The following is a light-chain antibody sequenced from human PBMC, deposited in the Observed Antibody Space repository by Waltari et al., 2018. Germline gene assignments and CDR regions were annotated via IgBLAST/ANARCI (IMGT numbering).Light chain of an antibody. J-gene: IGLJ1*01. Sequence: QSTLTQPASVSGSPGQSITISCTGSSPDIGDYNYVSWFQQHPDKVPKLLIYEVLNRPSGVSARFSGSKSGTTAFLTISGLQTDDEASYYCASYAGTNPYVFGTGT. CDR3: ASYAGTNPYV. CDR1: SPDIGDYNY. V-gene: IGLV2-14*03. CDR2: EVL.